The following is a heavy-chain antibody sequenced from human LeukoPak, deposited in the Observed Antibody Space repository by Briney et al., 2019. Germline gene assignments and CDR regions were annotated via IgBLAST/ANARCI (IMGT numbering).Heavy chain of an antibody. CDR2: INPRGDAT. Sequence: ASVKASCKASGNTFSGYWIHWVRQAPGQGLEWMGAINPRGDATIGAQKFQGRVTTTRDTSTSTVYIELSSLRSEDTAVYYCAREGQQLKHFDYWGQGTLVTVSS. V-gene: IGHV1-46*01. J-gene: IGHJ4*02. D-gene: IGHD1-1*01. CDR1: GNTFSGYW. CDR3: AREGQQLKHFDY.